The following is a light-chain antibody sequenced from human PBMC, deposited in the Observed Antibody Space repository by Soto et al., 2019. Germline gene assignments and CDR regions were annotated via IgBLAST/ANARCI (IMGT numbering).Light chain of an antibody. V-gene: IGKV1-5*01. CDR1: QGISSW. Sequence: DIQMTQSPSSVSASVGDRVTITCRASQGISSWLAWYQQKPGKAPKLLIHDASTLESGVPSRFSGRGYGTEFTLTISSLQPDDFATYYCQQYETYSPATFGQGTKVDIK. J-gene: IGKJ1*01. CDR2: DAS. CDR3: QQYETYSPAT.